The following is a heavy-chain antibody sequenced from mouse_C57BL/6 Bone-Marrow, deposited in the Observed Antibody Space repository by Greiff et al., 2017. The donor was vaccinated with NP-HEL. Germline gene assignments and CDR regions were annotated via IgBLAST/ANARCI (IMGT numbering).Heavy chain of an antibody. CDR1: GFSLTSYG. Sequence: QVQLKESGPGLVQPSQCLSITCTASGFSLTSYGVHWVRQSPGKGLEWLGLIWSGGSTDYNAAFMSRLSITKANSKSQVYFKMNRLQADDTAVYYCATCGGYYDWLAYWGQGTLVTVSA. CDR2: IWSGGST. CDR3: ATCGGYYDWLAY. J-gene: IGHJ3*01. V-gene: IGHV2-5*01. D-gene: IGHD2-3*01.